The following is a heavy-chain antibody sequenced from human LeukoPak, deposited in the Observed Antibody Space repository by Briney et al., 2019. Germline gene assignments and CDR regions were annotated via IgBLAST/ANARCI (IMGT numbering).Heavy chain of an antibody. J-gene: IGHJ4*02. V-gene: IGHV4-61*02. Sequence: SETLSLTCTVSGGSISSGSYYWSWIRQPAGKGLEWLGRIYTSGSTNYNPSLKSRVTISVDTSKNQFSLKLSSVTAADTDVYYCASRITISIYYFDYWGQGILVTVSS. D-gene: IGHD3-3*01. CDR2: IYTSGST. CDR1: GGSISSGSYY. CDR3: ASRITISIYYFDY.